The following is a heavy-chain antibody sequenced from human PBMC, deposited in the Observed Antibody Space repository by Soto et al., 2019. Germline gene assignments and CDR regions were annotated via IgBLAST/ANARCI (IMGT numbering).Heavy chain of an antibody. CDR1: GYTFTSYD. CDR2: ISAYNGNT. J-gene: IGHJ4*02. CDR3: ARVLSYGYFSDY. D-gene: IGHD5-18*01. V-gene: IGHV1-18*01. Sequence: GASVQVSCKASGYTFTSYDISWVRQAPGQGLEWMGWISAYNGNTNYAQKLQGRVTVTTDTSTSTAYMELRSLRSDDTAVYYCARVLSYGYFSDYWGQGTLVTVSS.